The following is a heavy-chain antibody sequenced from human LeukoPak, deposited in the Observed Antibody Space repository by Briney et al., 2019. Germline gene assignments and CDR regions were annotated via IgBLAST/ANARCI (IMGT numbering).Heavy chain of an antibody. V-gene: IGHV4-59*01. CDR1: GGSISSYY. J-gene: IGHJ4*02. CDR2: IYYSGST. D-gene: IGHD3-22*01. Sequence: SETLSLTCTVSGGSISSYYWSWIRQPPGKGLESIGYIYYSGSTNYNPSLKSRVTISVDTSKNQFSLKLSSVTAADTAVYYCARDSDYYDSSGSFGYWGQGTLVTVSS. CDR3: ARDSDYYDSSGSFGY.